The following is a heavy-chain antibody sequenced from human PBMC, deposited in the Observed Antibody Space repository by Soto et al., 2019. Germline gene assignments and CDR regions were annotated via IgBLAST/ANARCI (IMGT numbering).Heavy chain of an antibody. J-gene: IGHJ6*02. D-gene: IGHD6-6*01. V-gene: IGHV3-23*01. CDR3: AKGVLSSHYGMEV. CDR2: ISSTAGRTS. Sequence: EVQLLQSGGGFRPPGGSVRLSCATSGFTFNTYPMTWVRQAPGKGLEWDASISSTAGRTSSYADSVKGRFAIARDFSDNSVYLEMNNPRVDDTAVYFCAKGVLSSHYGMEVWGQGTTVTVSS. CDR1: GFTFNTYP.